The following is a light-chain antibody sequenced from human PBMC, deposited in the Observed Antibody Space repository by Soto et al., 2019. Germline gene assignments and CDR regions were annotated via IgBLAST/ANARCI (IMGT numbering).Light chain of an antibody. Sequence: PSGLSGFVYDSDSPSSLANHDSSNYLNWYQQKPGKAPTLLLYDASNWETGGPSRFSGSGSGTEFTLTISSLQPDDFSAYYCQQYNSYSTGTFGQGTKVEIK. CDR3: QQYNSYSTGT. V-gene: IGKV1-33*01. CDR2: DAS. CDR1: HDSSNY. J-gene: IGKJ1*01.